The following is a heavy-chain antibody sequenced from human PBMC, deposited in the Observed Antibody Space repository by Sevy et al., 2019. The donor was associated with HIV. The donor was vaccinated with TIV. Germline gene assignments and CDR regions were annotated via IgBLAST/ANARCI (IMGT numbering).Heavy chain of an antibody. CDR1: GFTFSSYS. CDR2: ISSSSSTI. V-gene: IGHV3-48*01. CDR3: ASGGASSIVGGGYYYYYMDV. Sequence: GGSLRLSCAASGFTFSSYSMNWVRQAPGKGLEWVSYISSSSSTIYYAGSVKGRFTISRDNAKNSLYLQMNSLRAEDTAVYYCASGGASSIVGGGYYYYYMDVWGKGTTVTVSS. D-gene: IGHD2-15*01. J-gene: IGHJ6*03.